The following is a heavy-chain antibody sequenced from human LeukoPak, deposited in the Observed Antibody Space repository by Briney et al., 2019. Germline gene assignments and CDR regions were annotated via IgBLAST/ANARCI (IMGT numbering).Heavy chain of an antibody. V-gene: IGHV1-69*06. Sequence: GASVKVSCKASGGTFSSYAISWVRQAPGQGLEWMGGIIPIFGTANYAQKFQGRVTITADKSTSTAYMELSSLRSEDTAVYYCATSPYYDFWSGTMKVMDVWGKGTTVTVSS. D-gene: IGHD3-3*01. CDR2: IIPIFGTA. CDR3: ATSPYYDFWSGTMKVMDV. CDR1: GGTFSSYA. J-gene: IGHJ6*03.